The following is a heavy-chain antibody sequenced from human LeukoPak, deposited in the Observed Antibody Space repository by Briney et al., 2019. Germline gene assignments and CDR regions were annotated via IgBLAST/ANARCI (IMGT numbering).Heavy chain of an antibody. CDR3: ARGWLELPHAFDI. D-gene: IGHD1-7*01. V-gene: IGHV4-61*02. CDR1: GGSISSGNY. J-gene: IGHJ3*02. CDR2: IYTSGST. Sequence: SETLSLTCTVSGGSISSGNYWSWIRQPAGKGLEWIGRIYTSGSTNYNPSLKSRVTISVDTSKNQFSLKLSSVTAADTAVYYCARGWLELPHAFDIWGQGTMVTVSS.